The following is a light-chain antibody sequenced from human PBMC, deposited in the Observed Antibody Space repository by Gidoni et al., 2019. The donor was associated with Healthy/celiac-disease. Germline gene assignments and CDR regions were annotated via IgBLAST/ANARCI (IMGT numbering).Light chain of an antibody. CDR2: DAS. J-gene: IGKJ3*01. CDR1: QSVSSY. V-gene: IGKV3-11*01. CDR3: QQRSNWPPFT. Sequence: IVLTQSPATLSLSPGERATLSCRASQSVSSYLAWYQQKPGQAPRLLIYDASNRATGSPARFSGSGSGTDFTLTISSRGPEDFAVYYCQQRSNWPPFTFXPXTKVDIK.